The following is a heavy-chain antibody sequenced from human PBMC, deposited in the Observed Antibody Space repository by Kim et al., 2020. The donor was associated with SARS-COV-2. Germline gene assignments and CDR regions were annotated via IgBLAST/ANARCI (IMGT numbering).Heavy chain of an antibody. Sequence: GGSLRLSCAASGFTFNTEAMTWVRQAPGKGLEWVSTIYSSGDKTYYADSVNGRFTISRDNSKNTLFLQMNSLRAEDTAVYYCARGIKFLWFGDSVPPWGQGTLVTVSS. CDR1: GFTFNTEA. V-gene: IGHV3-23*01. CDR2: IYSSGDKT. J-gene: IGHJ5*02. CDR3: ARGIKFLWFGDSVPP. D-gene: IGHD3-10*01.